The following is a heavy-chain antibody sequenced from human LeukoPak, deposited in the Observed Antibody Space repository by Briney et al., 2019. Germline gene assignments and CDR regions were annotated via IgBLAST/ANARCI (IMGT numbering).Heavy chain of an antibody. D-gene: IGHD2-15*01. J-gene: IGHJ4*02. CDR1: GGSISSGGYY. V-gene: IGHV4-61*02. CDR2: IHTSGST. CDR3: ARESMVAATLG. Sequence: PSETLSLTCTVSGGSISSGGYYWNWIRQPAGKGLEWIGRIHTSGSTNYNPSLKSRVTMSVDTSKNQFSLKLSSVTAADTAVYYCARESMVAATLGWGQGTLVTVSS.